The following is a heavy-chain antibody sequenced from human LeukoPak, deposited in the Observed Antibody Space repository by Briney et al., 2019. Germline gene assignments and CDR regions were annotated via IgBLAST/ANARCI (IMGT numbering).Heavy chain of an antibody. J-gene: IGHJ4*02. V-gene: IGHV4-59*01. CDR1: GGSISSYY. CDR2: IYYSGYT. Sequence: SETESLTCTVSGGSISSYYWSCIRQPPGKGLEWIGYIYYSGYTNYNPSLKSRVTISVDTSKNQFSLKLSSVTAADTAVYYCARGEYSYASSLDYWGQGTLVTVSS. CDR3: ARGEYSYASSLDY. D-gene: IGHD5-18*01.